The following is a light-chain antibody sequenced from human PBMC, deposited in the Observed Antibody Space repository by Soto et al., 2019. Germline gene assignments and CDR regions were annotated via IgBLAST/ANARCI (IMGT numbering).Light chain of an antibody. CDR1: PSVSSSD. V-gene: IGKV3-20*01. CDR2: GAS. CDR3: QQYGGSPVYT. Sequence: EIVLTQSPGTLSLSPGDRATLSCRASPSVSSSDLAWYQQKPGQAPRLLIYGASTRATGIPDRFSGSGSGTDFSLTVSRLEPEDFAVYYCQQYGGSPVYTFGQGTKLEIK. J-gene: IGKJ2*01.